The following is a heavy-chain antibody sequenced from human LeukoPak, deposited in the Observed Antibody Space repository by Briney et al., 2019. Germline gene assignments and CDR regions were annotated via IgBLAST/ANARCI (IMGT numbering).Heavy chain of an antibody. D-gene: IGHD5-18*01. CDR1: GFTFSSYA. V-gene: IGHV3-30-3*01. J-gene: IGHJ4*02. CDR2: ISYDGSNK. CDR3: ARVQSQYTAYAPFDY. Sequence: GGSLRLSCAASGFTFSSYAMHWVRQAPGKGLEWVAVISYDGSNKYYADSVKGRFTISRDNSKNTLYLQMNSLRAEDTAVYYCARVQSQYTAYAPFDYWGQGTLVTVSS.